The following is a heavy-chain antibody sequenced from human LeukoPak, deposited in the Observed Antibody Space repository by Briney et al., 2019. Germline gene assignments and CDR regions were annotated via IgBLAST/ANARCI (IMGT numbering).Heavy chain of an antibody. CDR2: ISGGGTT. CDR1: GFTFVNNA. Sequence: GGSLRLSCTASGFTFVNNAMSWVRQAPGKGLEWVSAISGGGTTYYADSVKGRFTISRDNAKNSLYLQMNSLRDEDTAIYYCARRATTERGYSYGLDYWGQGTLVTVSS. V-gene: IGHV3-23*01. J-gene: IGHJ4*02. CDR3: ARRATTERGYSYGLDY. D-gene: IGHD5-18*01.